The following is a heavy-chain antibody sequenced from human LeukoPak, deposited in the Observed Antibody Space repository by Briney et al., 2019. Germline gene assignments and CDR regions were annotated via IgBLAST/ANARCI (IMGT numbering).Heavy chain of an antibody. D-gene: IGHD6-6*01. CDR3: ARWGSSSGLDY. V-gene: IGHV1-2*02. CDR2: INPNSGAT. J-gene: IGHJ4*02. Sequence: ASVKVSCKASGGTFSSYAISWVRQAPGQGLEWMGWINPNSGATNYAQKFQGRVTMTRDTSISTGYMELSRLTSDDTAVYYCARWGSSSGLDYWGQGTLVTVSS. CDR1: GGTFSSYA.